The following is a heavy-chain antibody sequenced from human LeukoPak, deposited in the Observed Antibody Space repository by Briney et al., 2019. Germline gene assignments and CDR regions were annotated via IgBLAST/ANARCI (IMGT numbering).Heavy chain of an antibody. CDR2: ISGGGATI. D-gene: IGHD2-21*02. Sequence: PGGSLRLSCDASGFKFSDYDMNWVRQAPGKAPEWLSYISGGGATISYADSVKGRFTISRDNSKNTLYLQMNSLRAEDTAVYYCAKPVGYCGGDCYAFDYWGQGTLVTVSS. CDR1: GFKFSDYD. J-gene: IGHJ4*02. CDR3: AKPVGYCGGDCYAFDY. V-gene: IGHV3-48*03.